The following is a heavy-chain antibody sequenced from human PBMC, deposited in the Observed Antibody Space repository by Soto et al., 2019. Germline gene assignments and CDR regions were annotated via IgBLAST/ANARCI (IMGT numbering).Heavy chain of an antibody. V-gene: IGHV3-9*01. CDR2: ISWNSGSI. Sequence: LGLSCAASGFTFDDYAMHWVRQAPGKGLEWVSGISWNSGSIGYADSVKGRFTISRDNAKNSLYLQMNSLRAEDTALYYCAKDIGPLPAAPRYYYGMDVWGQGTTVTVSS. J-gene: IGHJ6*02. CDR1: GFTFDDYA. CDR3: AKDIGPLPAAPRYYYGMDV. D-gene: IGHD2-2*01.